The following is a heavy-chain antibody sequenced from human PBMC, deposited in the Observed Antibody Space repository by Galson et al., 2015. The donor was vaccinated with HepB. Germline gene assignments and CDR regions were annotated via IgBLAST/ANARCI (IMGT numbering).Heavy chain of an antibody. D-gene: IGHD6-19*01. CDR3: ARGRVEERAGGWYWVDLIDY. V-gene: IGHV1-18*01. Sequence: SVKVSCKASGYTFTSYGISWVRQAPGQGLEWMGWISAYNGNTNYAQKLQGRVTMTTDTSTSTAYMELRSLRSDDTAVYYCARGRVEERAGGWYWVDLIDYWGQGTLVTVSS. J-gene: IGHJ4*02. CDR2: ISAYNGNT. CDR1: GYTFTSYG.